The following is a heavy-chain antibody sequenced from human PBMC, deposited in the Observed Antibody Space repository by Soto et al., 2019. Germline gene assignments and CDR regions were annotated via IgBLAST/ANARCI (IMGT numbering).Heavy chain of an antibody. CDR2: INAGNGNT. CDR1: RYTLASCA. D-gene: IGHD2-8*01. Sequence: ASVKVSCPHSRYTLASCAMQWVRQAPGTRLEWMGWINAGNGNTKYSQKFQGRVTITRDTSASTAYMELSSLRSEDTAVYYCARGEKGDIVIMVYGTQPFQHRGQGTLVTVSS. J-gene: IGHJ1*01. CDR3: ARGEKGDIVIMVYGTQPFQH. V-gene: IGHV1-3*01.